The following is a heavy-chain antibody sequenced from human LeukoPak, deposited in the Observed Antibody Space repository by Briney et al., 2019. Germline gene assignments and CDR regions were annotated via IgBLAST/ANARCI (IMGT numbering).Heavy chain of an antibody. CDR2: INWNGGST. J-gene: IGHJ3*02. D-gene: IGHD3-22*01. Sequence: PGGSLRLSCAASGFTFDDYGMSWVRQAPGKGLEWVSGINWNGGSTGYADSVKGRFTISRDNAKNSLYPQMNSLRAEDTALYYCAREGDYYDSSGLPTRGAFDIWGQGTMVTVSS. CDR1: GFTFDDYG. CDR3: AREGDYYDSSGLPTRGAFDI. V-gene: IGHV3-20*04.